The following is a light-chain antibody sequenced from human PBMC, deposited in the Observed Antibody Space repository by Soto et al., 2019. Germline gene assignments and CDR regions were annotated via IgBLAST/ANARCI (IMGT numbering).Light chain of an antibody. J-gene: IGKJ1*01. Sequence: DAVLTQSPLSLPVTPGQPASISCRSSQSLEYSDGKTYLNWYQQRPGQSPRRLIYKVSNRDFGVPDRFSGSGSGTAFTLDISRVAAEDVGVYYCMQGSYWPWTFGQGTKVEIK. CDR3: MQGSYWPWT. CDR2: KVS. CDR1: QSLEYSDGKTY. V-gene: IGKV2-30*01.